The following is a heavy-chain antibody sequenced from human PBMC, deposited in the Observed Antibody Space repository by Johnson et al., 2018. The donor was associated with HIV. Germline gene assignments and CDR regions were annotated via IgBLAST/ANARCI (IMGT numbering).Heavy chain of an antibody. Sequence: QVQLVESGGGLVKPGGSLRLSCAASGFTFNSYAMHWVRQAPGKGLEWVAVISYDGITKYYADSVKGRFTISRDNSKNTLYLKMNSLVAEDTAVYYCAKVHPAVAGNDAFDIWGQGTMVTVSS. CDR1: GFTFNSYA. CDR2: ISYDGITK. CDR3: AKVHPAVAGNDAFDI. D-gene: IGHD6-19*01. J-gene: IGHJ3*02. V-gene: IGHV3-30-3*01.